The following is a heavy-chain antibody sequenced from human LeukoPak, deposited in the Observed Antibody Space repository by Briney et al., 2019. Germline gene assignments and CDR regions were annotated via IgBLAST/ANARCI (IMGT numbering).Heavy chain of an antibody. CDR3: GRNFDY. V-gene: IGHV4-34*01. CDR2: INHSGST. J-gene: IGHJ4*02. CDR1: GGSFGDYY. Sequence: SETLSLTCAVYGGSFGDYYWSWIRQPPGKGLEWIGEINHSGSTHYNPSLKSRVAISLDTSRIRFSLQLTSVTAADTAVYYCGRNFDYWGQGTLVTVSS.